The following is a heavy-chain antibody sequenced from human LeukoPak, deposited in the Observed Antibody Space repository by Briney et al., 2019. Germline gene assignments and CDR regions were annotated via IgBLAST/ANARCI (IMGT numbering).Heavy chain of an antibody. CDR2: INHSGST. V-gene: IGHV4-34*01. CDR3: ASGRITIFGVVDY. CDR1: GGSFSGYY. J-gene: IGHJ4*02. D-gene: IGHD3-3*01. Sequence: SETLSLTCAVYGGSFSGYYWSWIRQPPEKGLEWIGEINHSGSTNYNPSLKSRVTISVDTSKNQFSLKLSSVTAADTAVYYCASGRITIFGVVDYWGQGTLVTVSS.